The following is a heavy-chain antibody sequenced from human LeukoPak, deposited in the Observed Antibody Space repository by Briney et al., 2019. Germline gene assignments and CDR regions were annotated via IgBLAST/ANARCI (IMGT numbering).Heavy chain of an antibody. J-gene: IGHJ6*03. CDR1: GFTFSSYW. CDR2: INSDGSST. D-gene: IGHD3-10*01. V-gene: IGHV3-74*01. Sequence: GGSLRLSCAASGFTFSSYWMHWVRQAPGKGLVWVSRINSDGSSTSYADSVKGRFTISRDNAKNTLYLQMNSLRAEDTAIYYCAREIRTRSLGGSGTYSRPTYYFYYMDVWGKGTTVTVSS. CDR3: AREIRTRSLGGSGTYSRPTYYFYYMDV.